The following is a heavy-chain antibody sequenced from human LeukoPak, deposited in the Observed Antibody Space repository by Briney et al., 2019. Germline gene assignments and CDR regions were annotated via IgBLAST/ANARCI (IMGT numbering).Heavy chain of an antibody. CDR1: GTSINSHY. V-gene: IGHV4-4*07. Sequence: PSETLSLTCTVSGTSINSHYWSWIRQPAGKGLEWIGRIYISGSTNYNSSLQSRVTMSVDTSKNQFSLKLTSVTAADTAVYYCARALNPLPGTYYFDYWGQGTLVTVSS. CDR2: IYISGST. J-gene: IGHJ4*02. D-gene: IGHD2-15*01. CDR3: ARALNPLPGTYYFDY.